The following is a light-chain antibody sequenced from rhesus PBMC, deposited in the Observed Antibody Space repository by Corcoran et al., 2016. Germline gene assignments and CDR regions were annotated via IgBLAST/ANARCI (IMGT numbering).Light chain of an antibody. CDR1: QSLLDSEDGNTY. CDR2: EVS. J-gene: IGKJ4*01. V-gene: IGKV2-104*02. CDR3: MQALEFPLT. Sequence: DIVMTQTPLSLPVTPGEPASISCRSSQSLLDSEDGNTYLDWYLQKPGHFPQVLIYEVSNRASGVPDRFSGRGSETVFTLKSSRVEAEDFGVYYCMQALEFPLTFGGGTKVEIK.